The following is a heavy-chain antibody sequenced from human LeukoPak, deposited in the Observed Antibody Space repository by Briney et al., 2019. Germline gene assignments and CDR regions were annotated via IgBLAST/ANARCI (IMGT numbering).Heavy chain of an antibody. Sequence: SQTLSLTCTVSGVSISSGGYYWTWIRQRPGEALEWIGYIYHSGNTYYNPSLMSRIVLSVDTSKSQFSLKVTSVTAADTALYYCARVRKLPLEWDLIDFWGQGTLVTVSS. D-gene: IGHD1-1*01. V-gene: IGHV4-31*03. CDR3: ARVRKLPLEWDLIDF. J-gene: IGHJ4*02. CDR1: GVSISSGGYY. CDR2: IYHSGNT.